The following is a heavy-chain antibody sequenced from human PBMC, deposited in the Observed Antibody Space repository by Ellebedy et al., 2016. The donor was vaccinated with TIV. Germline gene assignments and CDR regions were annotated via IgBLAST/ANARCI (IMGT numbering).Heavy chain of an antibody. CDR1: GYSFTTHY. CDR3: ARGVTASGNATFDI. CDR2: IYTGAGST. Sequence: AASVKVSCNASGYSFTTHYLHWVLHAPGQGLDWMGVIYTGAGSTDYAQKFQGRVTLTGDTSTSTVYMQLSSLRSEDTAVYYGARGVTASGNATFDIWGQGTVVTVSS. D-gene: IGHD4-23*01. V-gene: IGHV1-46*01. J-gene: IGHJ3*02.